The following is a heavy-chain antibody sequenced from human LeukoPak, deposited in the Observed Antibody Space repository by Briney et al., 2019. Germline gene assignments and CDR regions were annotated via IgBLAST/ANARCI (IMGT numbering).Heavy chain of an antibody. D-gene: IGHD5-18*01. CDR3: ARALSYSYGSMDF. V-gene: IGHV3-21*01. Sequence: PGGSLRPSCAASGFSFSSYSMNWVRQAPGKGLEWVSSISSGSKYIYNADSLKGRFTISRDNAKNSLYLQMNSLRAEDTAVYYCARALSYSYGSMDFWGQGTLVIVSS. CDR2: ISSGSKYI. J-gene: IGHJ4*02. CDR1: GFSFSSYS.